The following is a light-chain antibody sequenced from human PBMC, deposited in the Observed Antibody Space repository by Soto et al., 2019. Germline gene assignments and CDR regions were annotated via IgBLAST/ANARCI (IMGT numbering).Light chain of an antibody. CDR2: DVS. V-gene: IGLV2-11*01. CDR1: SSDVGGYKY. Sequence: QCALTQPRSVCGSPGQPVTISCTGTSSDVGGYKYVSWYQRHPGEAPKLIIYDVSERPSGVPDRFSGSKSGNTASLTISGLQAEDEADYFCCSFEGSHSVVFGGGTQLTV. J-gene: IGLJ3*02. CDR3: CSFEGSHSVV.